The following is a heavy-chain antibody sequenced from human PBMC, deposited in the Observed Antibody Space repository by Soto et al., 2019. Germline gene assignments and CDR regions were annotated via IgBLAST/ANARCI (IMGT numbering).Heavy chain of an antibody. Sequence: ESGGGLVQPGGSLRLSCTASGFTFSSYEMNWVRQAPGKGLEWVSYISSSGSTIYYADSVKGRFTISRDNAKNSLYLQMNSLRAEDTAVYYCARSIDQRYFDLWGRGTLVTVSS. J-gene: IGHJ2*01. D-gene: IGHD6-6*01. CDR2: ISSSGSTI. V-gene: IGHV3-48*03. CDR3: ARSIDQRYFDL. CDR1: GFTFSSYE.